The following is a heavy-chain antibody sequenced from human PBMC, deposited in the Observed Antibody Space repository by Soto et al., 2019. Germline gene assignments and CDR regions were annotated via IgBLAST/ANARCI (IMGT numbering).Heavy chain of an antibody. J-gene: IGHJ4*02. CDR1: GFTFSSYA. V-gene: IGHV3-64D*06. CDR2: ISSNGGST. D-gene: IGHD6-19*01. CDR3: AKVSSGWYLYYFDY. Sequence: GGSLRLSCSASGFTFSSYAMHWVRQAPGKGLEYVSAISSNGGSTYYADSVKGRFTISRDNSKNTLYLQMSSLRAEDTAVYYCAKVSSGWYLYYFDYWGQGTLVTVSS.